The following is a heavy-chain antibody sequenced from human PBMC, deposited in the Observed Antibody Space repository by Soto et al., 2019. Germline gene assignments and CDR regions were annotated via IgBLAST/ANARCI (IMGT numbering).Heavy chain of an antibody. V-gene: IGHV3-30-3*01. CDR3: ARKVGLWFGELFGALDI. CDR1: GFTFSSYA. J-gene: IGHJ3*02. CDR2: ISYDGSNK. Sequence: QVQLVESGGGVVQPGRSLRLSCAASGFTFSSYAMHWVRQAPGKGLEWVAVISYDGSNKYYADSVKGRFTISRDNSKNTLYLQMNSLRAEDTAVYYCARKVGLWFGELFGALDIWGQGTMVTVSS. D-gene: IGHD3-10*01.